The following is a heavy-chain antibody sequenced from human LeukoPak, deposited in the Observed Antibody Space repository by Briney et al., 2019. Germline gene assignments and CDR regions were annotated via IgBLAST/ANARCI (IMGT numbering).Heavy chain of an antibody. D-gene: IGHD4-17*01. V-gene: IGHV3-73*01. CDR1: GFTFSGSA. Sequence: PGGSLRLSCPSSGFTFSGSAMHWVRQASWKGLEWVGRIRSKANSYATAYAASVKGSFTLSRDDSKNTAYLQMNSLKTEDTAVYYCTRPPYGDYAGDYWGQGTMVTVSS. CDR3: TRPPYGDYAGDY. J-gene: IGHJ4*02. CDR2: IRSKANSYAT.